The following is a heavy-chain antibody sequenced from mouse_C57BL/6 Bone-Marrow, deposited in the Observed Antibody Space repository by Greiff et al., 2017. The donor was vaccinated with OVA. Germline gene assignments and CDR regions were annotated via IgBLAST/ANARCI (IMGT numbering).Heavy chain of an antibody. J-gene: IGHJ2*01. Sequence: EVKLQESEGGLVQPGSSMKLSCTASGFTFSDYYMAWVRQVPETGLEWVANINYDGSSNYYLDSLKSRFIISKDNAKNILYLQMSSLNAEDTATYYFARDHYDLLYFDYWGQGTTLTVSS. V-gene: IGHV5-16*01. CDR1: GFTFSDYY. D-gene: IGHD2-4*01. CDR3: ARDHYDLLYFDY. CDR2: INYDGSSN.